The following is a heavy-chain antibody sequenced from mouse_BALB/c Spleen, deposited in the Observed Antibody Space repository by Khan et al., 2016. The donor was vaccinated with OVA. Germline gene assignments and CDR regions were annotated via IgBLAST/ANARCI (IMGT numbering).Heavy chain of an antibody. CDR2: ISYSGST. CDR1: GYSITSCYG. CDR3: ARTARLEY. Sequence: EVQLQESGPGLVKPSQSLSLTCTVTGYSITSCYGWNLIRPFPGNILEWMGYISYSGSTNYNPTLKSRITITRDTSKNQFFLQLTSLTTEDTATTYCARTARLEYWGQGTTLTVSS. D-gene: IGHD1-2*01. J-gene: IGHJ2*01. V-gene: IGHV3-2*02.